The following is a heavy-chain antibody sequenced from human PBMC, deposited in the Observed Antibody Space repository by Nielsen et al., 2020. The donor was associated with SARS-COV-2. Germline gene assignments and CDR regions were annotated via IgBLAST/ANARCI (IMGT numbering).Heavy chain of an antibody. V-gene: IGHV3-48*02. D-gene: IGHD2-21*02. CDR1: GFAFRTHS. J-gene: IGHJ4*02. Sequence: GESLKISCAASGFAFRTHSMNWLRQAPGKGLEWISYISSGGHSIYYADPVKGRFTISRDNAKNSLYLQMNSLRDEDTAVYYCVRGEFGDYRISVWGQGTLVTVSS. CDR2: ISSGGHSI. CDR3: VRGEFGDYRISV.